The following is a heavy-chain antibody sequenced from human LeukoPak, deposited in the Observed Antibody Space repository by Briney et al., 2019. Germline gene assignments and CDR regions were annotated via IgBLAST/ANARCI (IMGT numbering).Heavy chain of an antibody. CDR1: GYTFTSYG. J-gene: IGHJ6*02. CDR2: ISAYNGNT. V-gene: IGHV1-18*01. Sequence: ASVKVSCKASGYTFTSYGISWVRQAPGQGLEWMGWISAYNGNTNYAQKLQGRVTMTTDTSTSTAYMELRSLRSGDTAVYYCARDSPYYDFWSGFTSYGMDVWGQGTTVTVSS. CDR3: ARDSPYYDFWSGFTSYGMDV. D-gene: IGHD3-3*01.